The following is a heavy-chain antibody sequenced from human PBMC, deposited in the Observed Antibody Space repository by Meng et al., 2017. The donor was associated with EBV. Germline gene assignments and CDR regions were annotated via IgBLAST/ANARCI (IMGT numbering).Heavy chain of an antibody. Sequence: QVQLVQSGAEVKNPGASVKVSCKASGYAFTSYILHWVRQAPGQRLEWMGWINVGVGYTKYSQKFQGRVTISSDTSATTGYMEPSSLRSEDTAVYYCVRGPPVGVPGPGDYWGQGTLVTVSS. CDR1: GYAFTSYI. J-gene: IGHJ4*02. D-gene: IGHD2-21*01. CDR2: INVGVGYT. V-gene: IGHV1-3*01. CDR3: VRGPPVGVPGPGDY.